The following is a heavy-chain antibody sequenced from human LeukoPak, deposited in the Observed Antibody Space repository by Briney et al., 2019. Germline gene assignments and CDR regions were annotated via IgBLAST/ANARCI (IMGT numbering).Heavy chain of an antibody. CDR2: ISSSGSTI. V-gene: IGHV3-11*01. CDR3: ARLLWFGVYYMDV. CDR1: GGSISSSTFY. J-gene: IGHJ6*03. Sequence: LSLTCTDSGGSISSSTFYWGWIRQAPRKGLEWVSYISSSGSTIYYADSVKGRFTISRDNAKNSLYLQMNSLRAEDTAVYYCARLLWFGVYYMDVWGKGTTVTISS. D-gene: IGHD3-10*01.